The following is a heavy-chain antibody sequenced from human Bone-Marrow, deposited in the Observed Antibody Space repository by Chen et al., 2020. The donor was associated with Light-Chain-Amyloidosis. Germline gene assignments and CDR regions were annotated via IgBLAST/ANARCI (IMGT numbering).Heavy chain of an antibody. CDR2: IYYSGST. V-gene: IGHV4-59*01. J-gene: IGHJ3*02. CDR1: GGSISSYY. CDR3: ARGSRITIFGVSYPFDAFDI. D-gene: IGHD3-3*01. Sequence: QVQLQESGPGLVKPSETLFLTCTVSGGSISSYYWSWIRQPPGKGLEWIGYIYYSGSTNYNPSLKSRVTISVDTSKNQFSLKLSSVTAADTAVYDCARGSRITIFGVSYPFDAFDIWGQGTMVTVSS.